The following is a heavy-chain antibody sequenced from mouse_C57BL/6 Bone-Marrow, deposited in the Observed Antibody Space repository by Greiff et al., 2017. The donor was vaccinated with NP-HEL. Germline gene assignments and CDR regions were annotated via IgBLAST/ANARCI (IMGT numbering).Heavy chain of an antibody. CDR1: GYTFTSYG. V-gene: IGHV1-81*01. D-gene: IGHD1-1*01. Sequence: VQLLESGAELARPGASVKLSCKASGYTFTSYGISWVKQRTGQGLEWIGEIYPRSGNTYYNEKFKGKATLTADKSSSTAYMELRSLTSEDSAVYFCARGEITTVDYWGQGTTLTVSS. CDR2: IYPRSGNT. CDR3: ARGEITTVDY. J-gene: IGHJ2*01.